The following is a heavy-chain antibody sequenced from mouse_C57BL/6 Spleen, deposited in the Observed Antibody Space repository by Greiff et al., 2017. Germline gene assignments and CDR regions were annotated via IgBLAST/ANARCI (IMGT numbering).Heavy chain of an antibody. CDR3: ARKSNYDYFDY. Sequence: QVQLQQPGAELVKPGASVKLSCKASGYTFTSYWMHWVKQRPGQGLEWIGMIHPNSGSTNYNEKFKSKATLTADKSSSTAYMQLSSLTSEDSAVYFCARKSNYDYFDYWGQGTTLTVSS. V-gene: IGHV1-64*01. D-gene: IGHD2-5*01. J-gene: IGHJ2*01. CDR1: GYTFTSYW. CDR2: IHPNSGST.